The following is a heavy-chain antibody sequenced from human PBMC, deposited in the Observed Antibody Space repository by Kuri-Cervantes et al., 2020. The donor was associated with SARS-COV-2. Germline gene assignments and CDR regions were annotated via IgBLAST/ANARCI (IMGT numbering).Heavy chain of an antibody. D-gene: IGHD3-3*01. CDR3: ARGPLGSYDFWSGYYHNYDY. J-gene: IGHJ4*02. Sequence: ASVKVSCKASGYTFTGYYMHWVRQAPGQGLEWMGIINPSGGSTSYAQKFQGRVTMTRDTSTSTVYMKLSSLRSEDTAVYYCARGPLGSYDFWSGYYHNYDYWGQGTLVTVSS. CDR1: GYTFTGYY. CDR2: INPSGGST. V-gene: IGHV1-46*01.